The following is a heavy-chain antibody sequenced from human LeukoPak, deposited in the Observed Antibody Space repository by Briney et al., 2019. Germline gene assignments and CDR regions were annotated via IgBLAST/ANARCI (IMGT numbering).Heavy chain of an antibody. V-gene: IGHV3-23*01. D-gene: IGHD5-24*01. CDR3: AKGYTYCFHY. CDR1: GFTFSSYA. CDR2: IGDSGGNT. Sequence: GGSLRLSCAASGFTFSSYAMSWVRQAPGKGLEWVSTIGDSGGNTYYADSVKGRFTISRDNSKNTLYLQMNSLRAEDTAVYFCAKGYTYCFHYWGQGTLVTVPS. J-gene: IGHJ4*02.